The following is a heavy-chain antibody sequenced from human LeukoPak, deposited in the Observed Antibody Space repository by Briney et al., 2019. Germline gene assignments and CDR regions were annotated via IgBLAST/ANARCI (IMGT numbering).Heavy chain of an antibody. CDR1: GFTFGDYP. V-gene: IGHV3-49*03. D-gene: IGHD3-16*01. J-gene: IGHJ4*02. Sequence: PGGSLRLSCTASGFTFGDYPMSWFRQAPGKGLEWVGFIRSKAYGGTTEYAASVKGRFTISRDDSKSIAYLQMNSLKTEDTAVYYCTRDRKEDGLCWGQGTLVTVSS. CDR3: TRDRKEDGLC. CDR2: IRSKAYGGTT.